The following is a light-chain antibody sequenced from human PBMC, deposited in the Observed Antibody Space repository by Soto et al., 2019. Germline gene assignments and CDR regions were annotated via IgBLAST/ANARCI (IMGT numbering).Light chain of an antibody. J-gene: IGKJ2*01. CDR1: QSVNTN. CDR3: QQYNNWPLYT. CDR2: GAS. V-gene: IGKV3-15*01. Sequence: EIVLTQSPATLSLSPGERATLSCRASQSVNTNLAWYQQKPGQVPRLIIYGASTRATGVPARFSGSGSGTEFTLTISSLQSEDFTVYYCQQYNNWPLYTFGQGTKVDIK.